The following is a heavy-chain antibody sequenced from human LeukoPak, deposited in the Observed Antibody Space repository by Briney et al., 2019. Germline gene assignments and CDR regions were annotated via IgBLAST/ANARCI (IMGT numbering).Heavy chain of an antibody. CDR2: IYYSGST. Sequence: PSETLSLTCTVSGGSISTYYWSWIGQPPGKGLEWIGYIYYSGSTNYNPSLKSRVTISVDTSKNQFSLKLSSVTAADTAVYYCARSRGGYLPDFDYWGQGTLVTVSS. CDR3: ARSRGGYLPDFDY. CDR1: GGSISTYY. J-gene: IGHJ4*02. D-gene: IGHD3-22*01. V-gene: IGHV4-59*01.